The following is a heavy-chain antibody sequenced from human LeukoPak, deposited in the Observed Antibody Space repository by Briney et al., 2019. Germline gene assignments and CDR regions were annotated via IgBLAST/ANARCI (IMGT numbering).Heavy chain of an antibody. CDR3: ARVSHSCSTSCYGQNWFHP. J-gene: IGHJ5*02. CDR1: GYTFTSYD. CDR2: MNPNSGNT. D-gene: IGHD2-2*01. Sequence: ASVTVSCKASGYTFTSYDINWVRQATGQGLEWMGWMNPNSGNTGYAQKFQGRVTMTRNTSISTAYMELSSLRSEDTAVYYCARVSHSCSTSCYGQNWFHPWGQGTLVTVSS. V-gene: IGHV1-8*01.